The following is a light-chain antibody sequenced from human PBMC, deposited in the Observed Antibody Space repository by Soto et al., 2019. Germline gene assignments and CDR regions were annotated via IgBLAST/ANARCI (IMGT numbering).Light chain of an antibody. CDR1: SSDIGSYNL. J-gene: IGLJ3*02. CDR2: DVT. CDR3: RSYAGTSSLWV. V-gene: IGLV2-23*02. Sequence: QSALTQPASVSGSPRQSITISCTGTSSDIGSYNLVSWYQQHPGKAPKVVIYDVTKRPSGVSDRFSGSRSGNTASLTISGLQAEDEADYYCRSYAGTSSLWVFGGGTKLTVL.